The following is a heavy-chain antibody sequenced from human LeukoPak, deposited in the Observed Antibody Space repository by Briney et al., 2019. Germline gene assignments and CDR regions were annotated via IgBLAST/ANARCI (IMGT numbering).Heavy chain of an antibody. CDR1: GFTFSSYA. Sequence: PGGSLRLSCAASGFTFSSYAMSWVRQAPGKGLEWVSAISGSGGSTHYADSVKGRFTISRDNSKNTLHLQMNSLRAEDTAVYYCARDSTGYWYFDLWGRGTLVSVSS. V-gene: IGHV3-23*01. J-gene: IGHJ2*01. CDR3: ARDSTGYWYFDL. CDR2: ISGSGGST. D-gene: IGHD3-3*02.